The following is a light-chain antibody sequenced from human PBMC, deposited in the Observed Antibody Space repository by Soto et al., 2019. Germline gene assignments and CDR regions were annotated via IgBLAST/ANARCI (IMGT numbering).Light chain of an antibody. Sequence: IVMAQSPSARSVSPGDGATLSCRASQSVTSSYIAWYQQKPGQAPRLLIYRASTRATGIPDRFSGSGSGTDFTLIISRLEPEDFAVYHCQQYGSSPWTFGQGTKVDIK. CDR3: QQYGSSPWT. J-gene: IGKJ1*01. CDR2: RAS. V-gene: IGKV3-20*01. CDR1: QSVTSSY.